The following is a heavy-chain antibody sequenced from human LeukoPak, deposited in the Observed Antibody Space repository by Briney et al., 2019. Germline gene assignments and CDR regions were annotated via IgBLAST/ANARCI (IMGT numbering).Heavy chain of an antibody. D-gene: IGHD3-10*01. Sequence: PSETLSLTCTVSGASISSSYWSWIRHPPGEGLEWIGYIYTSGNTNYNPSLQSRLAMSVDTSKNQFSLNLTSVTAADTAVYYGARLQSYGSGRSYYMDVWANGATVTVSS. J-gene: IGHJ6*03. CDR3: ARLQSYGSGRSYYMDV. V-gene: IGHV4-4*09. CDR2: IYTSGNT. CDR1: GASISSSY.